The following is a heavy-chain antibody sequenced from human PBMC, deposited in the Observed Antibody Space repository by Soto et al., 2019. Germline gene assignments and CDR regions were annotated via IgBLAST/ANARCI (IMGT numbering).Heavy chain of an antibody. V-gene: IGHV3-23*01. Sequence: GSLRPSGAASGCTISSNAMYWVRQAPGKGLEWVSAISDRGDTTHYADSVKGRFTISRDTSKNTLYLQLNALRADDTAVYYCAKDKPGTTSFDYWGQGTLVTVSS. CDR2: ISDRGDTT. J-gene: IGHJ4*02. D-gene: IGHD1-1*01. CDR3: AKDKPGTTSFDY. CDR1: GCTISSNA.